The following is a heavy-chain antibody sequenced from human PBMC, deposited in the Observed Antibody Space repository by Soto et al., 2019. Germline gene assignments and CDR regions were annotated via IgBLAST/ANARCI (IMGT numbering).Heavy chain of an antibody. CDR1: GGSISSYY. J-gene: IGHJ5*02. V-gene: IGHV4-59*01. Sequence: SETLSLTCTVSGGSISSYYWSWIRQPPGKGLEWIGYIYYSGSTNYNPSLKSRVTISVDTSKNQFSLKLSSVTAADTAVYYCARDHPYYDFWSGYYTGNWFDPWGQGTLVTVSS. CDR3: ARDHPYYDFWSGYYTGNWFDP. D-gene: IGHD3-3*01. CDR2: IYYSGST.